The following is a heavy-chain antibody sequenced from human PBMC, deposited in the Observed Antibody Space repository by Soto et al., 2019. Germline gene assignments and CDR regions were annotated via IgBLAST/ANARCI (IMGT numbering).Heavy chain of an antibody. D-gene: IGHD1-26*01. V-gene: IGHV3-11*01. Sequence: QVQLVESGGGLVKPGGSLRLSCAASGFTFSDYYMSWIRQAPGKGLEWVSYISTSGSTIYYADSVKGRFTISRDNAKNSLYLEMNSLRAEDTGVYYCARDPSLVVGDTGGWFDPWGQGTLVTVSS. CDR3: ARDPSLVVGDTGGWFDP. CDR1: GFTFSDYY. CDR2: ISTSGSTI. J-gene: IGHJ5*02.